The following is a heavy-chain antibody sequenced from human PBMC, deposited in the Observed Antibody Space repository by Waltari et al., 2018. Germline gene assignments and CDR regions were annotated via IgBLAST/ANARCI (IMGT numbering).Heavy chain of an antibody. V-gene: IGHV5-51*01. J-gene: IGHJ4*02. D-gene: IGHD2-2*01. CDR1: GYSFTSYW. CDR3: ARRDDCSSTSCNFDY. Sequence: EVQLVQSGAEVKKPGESLKISCKGSGYSFTSYWIGWVRQMPGKGLEWMGIIYPGASDTRYSPSFQGQVTISADKSISTAYLQWSSLKASDTAMYYCARRDDCSSTSCNFDYWGQGTLVTVSS. CDR2: IYPGASDT.